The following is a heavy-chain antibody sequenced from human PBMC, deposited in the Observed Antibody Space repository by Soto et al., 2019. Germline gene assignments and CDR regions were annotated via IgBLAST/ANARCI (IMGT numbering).Heavy chain of an antibody. Sequence: PGGSLRLSCTASGFTFGDYAMSWVRQAPGKGLEWVGFIRSKAYGGTTEYAASVKGRFTISRDDSKSIAYLQMNSLKTEDTAVYYCTRRHYDSSGYAHFDYWGQGTLVTVSS. V-gene: IGHV3-49*04. CDR3: TRRHYDSSGYAHFDY. D-gene: IGHD3-22*01. CDR1: GFTFGDYA. CDR2: IRSKAYGGTT. J-gene: IGHJ4*02.